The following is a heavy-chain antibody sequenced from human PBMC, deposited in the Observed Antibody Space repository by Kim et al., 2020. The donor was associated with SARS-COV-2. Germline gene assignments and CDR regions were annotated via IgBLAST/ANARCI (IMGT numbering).Heavy chain of an antibody. J-gene: IGHJ4*02. D-gene: IGHD2-15*01. CDR3: ARQGWYFDY. V-gene: IGHV1-18*01. Sequence: GNTNNAQKLQGRGTMTTDTSTSTAYMELRSLRSDDTAVYYCARQGWYFDYWGQGTLVTVSS. CDR2: GNT.